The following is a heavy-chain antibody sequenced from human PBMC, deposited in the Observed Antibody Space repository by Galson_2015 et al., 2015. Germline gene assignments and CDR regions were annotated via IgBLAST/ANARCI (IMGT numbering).Heavy chain of an antibody. CDR3: ARAVGYCSSTSCQDYYMDV. CDR1: GYTFTSYA. J-gene: IGHJ6*03. D-gene: IGHD2-2*01. Sequence: SVKVSCKASGYTFTSYAMHWVRQAPGQRLEWMGWINAGNGNTKYSQKFQGRVTITRDTSASTAYMELSSLRSEDTAVYYCARAVGYCSSTSCQDYYMDVWGKGTTVTVSS. CDR2: INAGNGNT. V-gene: IGHV1-3*01.